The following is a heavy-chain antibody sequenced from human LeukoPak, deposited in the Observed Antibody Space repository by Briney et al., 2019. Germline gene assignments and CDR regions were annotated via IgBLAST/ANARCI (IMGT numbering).Heavy chain of an antibody. Sequence: GGSLRLSCAASGFTFSSYAMSWVRQAPGKGLEWVSAISGSGGSTYYADSVKGRFTISRDNSKNTLYLQMNSLKTEDTAVYYCTRPGFYHDVNPLYGFDAWGQGTTVTVSS. J-gene: IGHJ6*02. CDR1: GFTFSSYA. CDR2: ISGSGGST. D-gene: IGHD3-16*01. CDR3: TRPGFYHDVNPLYGFDA. V-gene: IGHV3-23*01.